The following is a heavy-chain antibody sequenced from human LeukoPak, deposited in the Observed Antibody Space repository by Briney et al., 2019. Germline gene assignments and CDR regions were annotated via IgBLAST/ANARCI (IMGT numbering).Heavy chain of an antibody. CDR1: GFTFSSYG. V-gene: IGHV3-30*02. Sequence: TGGSLRLSCAASGFTFSSYGMHWVRQAPGKGLEWVAFIRYDGSNKYYADSVKGRFTISRDNSKNTLYLQMNSLRAEDTAVHYCAKVPNPYSSSWYAGVNYWGQGTLVTVSS. CDR2: IRYDGSNK. D-gene: IGHD6-13*01. J-gene: IGHJ4*02. CDR3: AKVPNPYSSSWYAGVNY.